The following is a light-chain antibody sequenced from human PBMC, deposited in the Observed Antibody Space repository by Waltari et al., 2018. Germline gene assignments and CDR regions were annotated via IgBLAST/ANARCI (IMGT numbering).Light chain of an antibody. CDR2: AAS. V-gene: IGKV1-39*01. CDR1: QSSSNG. Sequence: CRALQSSSNGLDMDQQKSWRSRKRLIYAASTWQSGVPSRFSGSGSWAEFALTLSRRHPEDFVCYCCIQTYCTPYTLGQGTKLEIK. CDR3: IQTYCTPYT. J-gene: IGKJ2*01.